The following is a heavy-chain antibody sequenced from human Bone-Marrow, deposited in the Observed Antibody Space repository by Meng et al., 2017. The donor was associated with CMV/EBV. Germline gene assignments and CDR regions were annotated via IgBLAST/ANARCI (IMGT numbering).Heavy chain of an antibody. CDR1: GFPFDDYA. CDR2: ISWNSGSI. V-gene: IGHV3-9*01. J-gene: IGHJ6*02. Sequence: GGSLRLSCAASGFPFDDYAMHWVRQAPGKGLEWVSGISWNSGSIGYADSVKGRFTISRDNAKNSLYLQMNSLRAEDTALYYCAKDQSGYSYGASYYYYGMAVWGPGNTVNVSS. CDR3: AKDQSGYSYGASYYYYGMAV. D-gene: IGHD5-18*01.